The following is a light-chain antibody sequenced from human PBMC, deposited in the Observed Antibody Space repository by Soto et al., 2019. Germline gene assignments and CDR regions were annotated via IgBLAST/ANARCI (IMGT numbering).Light chain of an antibody. CDR1: QSVNRY. CDR2: DVS. CDR3: QQRSDWPIT. Sequence: EIVLTQFPATLSLSPGERATLSCRASQSVNRYLAWYQQKAGQAPRLLIYDVSTRATGIPARFSGSGSGTDFTLTITSLEPEDFALYSCQQRSDWPITFGQGTRLEIK. V-gene: IGKV3-11*01. J-gene: IGKJ5*01.